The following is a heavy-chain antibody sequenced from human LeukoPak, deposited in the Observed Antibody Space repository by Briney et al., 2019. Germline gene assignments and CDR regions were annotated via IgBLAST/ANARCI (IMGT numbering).Heavy chain of an antibody. D-gene: IGHD6-13*01. CDR1: GYTFTGYY. V-gene: IGHV1-18*04. CDR3: ARGYSSRYGMDV. CDR2: ISAYNGNT. J-gene: IGHJ6*02. Sequence: ASVKVSCKASGYTFTGYYMHWVRQAPGQGLEWMGWISAYNGNTNYAQKLQGRVTMTTDTSTSTAYMELRSLRSDDTAVYYCARGYSSRYGMDVWGQGTTVTVSS.